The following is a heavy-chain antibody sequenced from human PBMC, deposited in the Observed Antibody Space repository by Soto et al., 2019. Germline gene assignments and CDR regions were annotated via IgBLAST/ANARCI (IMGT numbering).Heavy chain of an antibody. Sequence: PGGSLRLSCAASGFTFSSYGMHWVRQAPGKGLEWVAVISYDGSNKYYADSVKGRFTISRDNSKNTLYLQMNSLRAEDTAVYYCAKAISITGTTIGHWGQGTLVTVSS. J-gene: IGHJ4*02. V-gene: IGHV3-30*18. CDR2: ISYDGSNK. CDR3: AKAISITGTTIGH. CDR1: GFTFSSYG. D-gene: IGHD1-7*01.